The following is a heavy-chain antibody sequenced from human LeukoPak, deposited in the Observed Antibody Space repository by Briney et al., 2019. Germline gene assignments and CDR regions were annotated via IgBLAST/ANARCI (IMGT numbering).Heavy chain of an antibody. Sequence: SETLSLTCAVYGGSFSGYYWSWIRQPPGKGLEWIGEINHSGSTNYNPSLKSRVTISVDTSKNQFSLKLSSVTAADTAVYYCARGPNDFWSGYYLYGMDVWGQGTTVTVSS. D-gene: IGHD3-3*01. V-gene: IGHV4-34*01. J-gene: IGHJ6*02. CDR2: INHSGST. CDR3: ARGPNDFWSGYYLYGMDV. CDR1: GGSFSGYY.